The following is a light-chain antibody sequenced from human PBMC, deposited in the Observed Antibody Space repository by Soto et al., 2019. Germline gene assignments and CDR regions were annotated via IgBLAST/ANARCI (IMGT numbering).Light chain of an antibody. CDR1: SSDVGGYNY. CDR2: DVS. CDR3: CSYAGIYTYV. Sequence: QSALTQPRSVSGSPGQSVTISCTGTSSDVGGYNYVSWYQQHPGKAPKLMIYDVSKRPSGVPDRFAGSKSGNPASLTISGLQAEDEADYYCCSYAGIYTYVFGTGTKLTVL. J-gene: IGLJ1*01. V-gene: IGLV2-11*01.